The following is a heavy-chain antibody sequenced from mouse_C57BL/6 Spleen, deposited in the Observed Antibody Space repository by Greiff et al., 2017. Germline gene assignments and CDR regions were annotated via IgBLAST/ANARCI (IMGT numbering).Heavy chain of an antibody. D-gene: IGHD1-1*01. CDR3: ARDYYGSSYTFAY. V-gene: IGHV1-55*01. Sequence: LQQPGAELVKPGASVKMSCKASGYTFTSYWITWVKQRPGQGLEWIGDIYPGSGSTNYNEKFKSKATLTVDTSSSTAYMQLSSLTSEDSAVDYCARDYYGSSYTFAYWGQGTLVTVSA. J-gene: IGHJ3*01. CDR1: GYTFTSYW. CDR2: IYPGSGST.